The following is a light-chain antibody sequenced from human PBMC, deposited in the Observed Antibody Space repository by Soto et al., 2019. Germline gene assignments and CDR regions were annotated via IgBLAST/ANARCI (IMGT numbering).Light chain of an antibody. CDR3: QQYDRFPWT. CDR2: SAS. V-gene: IGKV1-5*03. Sequence: DIQMTQSPSTLSASLGDRVTITCRASQSVSRWLAWFQQKPGKAPHLLLSSASTLERGVPSRFSGTASGTQFTLTINSLQPDDFATYYCQQYDRFPWTVGQGTKVEMK. J-gene: IGKJ1*01. CDR1: QSVSRW.